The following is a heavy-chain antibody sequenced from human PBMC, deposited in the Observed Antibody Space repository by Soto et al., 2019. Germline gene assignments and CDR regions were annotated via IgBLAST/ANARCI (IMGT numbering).Heavy chain of an antibody. CDR2: ISTGSSYI. J-gene: IGHJ4*02. Sequence: GGSLRLSCAASGFTFSSYSMNWVRQAPGKGLEWVSFISTGSSYIYYADSVKGRFTISRDNAKNSLYLQMNSLRADDTAVYYCARDSVYGGNPPPFDYWGQGTLVTVSS. D-gene: IGHD4-17*01. V-gene: IGHV3-21*01. CDR3: ARDSVYGGNPPPFDY. CDR1: GFTFSSYS.